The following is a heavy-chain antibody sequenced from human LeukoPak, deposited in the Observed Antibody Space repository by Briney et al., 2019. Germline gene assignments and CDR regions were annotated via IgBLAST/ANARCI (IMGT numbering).Heavy chain of an antibody. CDR3: ARQRGTVDNGYYFVY. J-gene: IGHJ4*02. CDR2: IYTSGST. V-gene: IGHV4-4*09. D-gene: IGHD4-23*01. CDR1: GGSISSYY. Sequence: SETLSLTCTVSGGSISSYYWSWIRQPPGKGLEWIGYIYTSGSTNYNPSLKSRVTISVDTSKNQFSLKLSSVTAADTAVYYCARQRGTVDNGYYFVYWGQGTLVTVSS.